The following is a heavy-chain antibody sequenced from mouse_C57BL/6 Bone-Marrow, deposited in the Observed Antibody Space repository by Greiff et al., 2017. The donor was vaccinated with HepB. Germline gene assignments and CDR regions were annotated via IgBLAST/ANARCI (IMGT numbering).Heavy chain of an antibody. CDR3: TSDQKGYLDC. V-gene: IGHV1-15*01. CDR1: GYTFTDYE. J-gene: IGHJ2*01. CDR2: IDPETGGT. Sequence: QVQLQQSGAELVRPGASVTLSCKASGYTFTDYEMHWVKQTPVHGLEWVGAIDPETGGTAYNQKFKGKAILTADKSSSTAYMELGSLTSEDSAGYCCTSDQKGYLDCWGQGTTLTVSS.